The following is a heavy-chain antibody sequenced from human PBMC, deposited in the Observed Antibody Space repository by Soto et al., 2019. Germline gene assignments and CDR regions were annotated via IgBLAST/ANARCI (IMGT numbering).Heavy chain of an antibody. V-gene: IGHV4-31*03. D-gene: IGHD6-13*01. CDR3: SRDLAAAGLWYFDY. Sequence: SETLSLTCTVSGGSISSGGYYWSWIRQHPGKGLEWIGYIYYTGSTHYSPSLESRVTISVDTSKNQFSLKLTSVTAADTAVYYCSRDLAAAGLWYFDYWGKGSPVTVSS. CDR1: GGSISSGGYY. J-gene: IGHJ4*02. CDR2: IYYTGST.